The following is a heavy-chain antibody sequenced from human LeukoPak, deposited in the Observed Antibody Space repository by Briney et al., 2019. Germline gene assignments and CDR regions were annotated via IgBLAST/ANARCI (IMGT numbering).Heavy chain of an antibody. CDR3: AKSRAVAGTVWFDP. J-gene: IGHJ5*02. CDR2: ISGSGGST. V-gene: IGHV3-23*01. D-gene: IGHD6-19*01. CDR1: GFTFSSYA. Sequence: PGGSLRLSCAASGFTFSSYAMSWVRHAPGKGLERVSAISGSGGSTYYADSVKGRFTISRDNSKNTLYLQMNSLRAEDTAVYYCAKSRAVAGTVWFDPWGQGTLVTVSS.